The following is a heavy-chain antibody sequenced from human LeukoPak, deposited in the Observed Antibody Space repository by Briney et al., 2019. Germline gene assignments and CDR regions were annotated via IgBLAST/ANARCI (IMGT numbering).Heavy chain of an antibody. CDR2: IYSTGKN. Sequence: SETLSLTCAGSGGSINSHYWGWIRQPPGKGLQWIGDIYSTGKNNYNPSLKSRVTISLDTSKSHLSLNLTSVLAADTAIYYCVRRDTGWNYFDYWGQGILVTVSS. CDR3: VRRDTGWNYFDY. V-gene: IGHV4-4*08. D-gene: IGHD6-19*01. CDR1: GGSINSHY. J-gene: IGHJ4*02.